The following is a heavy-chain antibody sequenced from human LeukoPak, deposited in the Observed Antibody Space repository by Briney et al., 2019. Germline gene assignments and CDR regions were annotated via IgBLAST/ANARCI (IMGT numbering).Heavy chain of an antibody. CDR1: GFTFSTYS. CDR2: ISSTSSYI. CDR3: AELGITMIGGV. J-gene: IGHJ6*04. Sequence: GGSLRLSCAASGFTFSTYSMNWVRQAPGKGLEWVSSISSTSSYIYYADSLKGRFTISRDNAKNSLYLQMNSLRAEDTAVYYCAELGITMIGGVWGKGTTVTISS. D-gene: IGHD3-10*02. V-gene: IGHV3-21*01.